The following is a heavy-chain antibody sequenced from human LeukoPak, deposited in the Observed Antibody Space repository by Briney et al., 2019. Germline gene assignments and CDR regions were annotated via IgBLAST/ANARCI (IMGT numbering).Heavy chain of an antibody. V-gene: IGHV3-11*01. CDR1: AFTLGDFY. D-gene: IGHD2-21*02. J-gene: IGHJ4*02. CDR2: ISNVGLTT. Sequence: GGSLRLSCTASAFTLGDFYMSWIRQAPGKGRKWIAYISNVGLTTYYAESVKGRFTISRDNAKNSLYLQMNSLRAEDTAVYYCACDFRYLGHDFWGQGTLVTVSS. CDR3: ACDFRYLGHDF.